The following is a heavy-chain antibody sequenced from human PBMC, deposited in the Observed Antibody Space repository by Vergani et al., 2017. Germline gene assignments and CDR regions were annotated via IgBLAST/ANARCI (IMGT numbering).Heavy chain of an antibody. CDR2: INHSGST. D-gene: IGHD5-18*01. Sequence: QLQLQESGPGLVKPSETLSLTCTVSGGSISSSSYYWGWIRQPPGKGLEWIGEINHSGSTNYNPSLKSRVTISVDTSKNQFSLKLSSVTAADTAVYYCARGGYSYGYRGVLEYFQHWGQGTLVTVSS. CDR1: GGSISSSSYY. V-gene: IGHV4-39*07. CDR3: ARGGYSYGYRGVLEYFQH. J-gene: IGHJ1*01.